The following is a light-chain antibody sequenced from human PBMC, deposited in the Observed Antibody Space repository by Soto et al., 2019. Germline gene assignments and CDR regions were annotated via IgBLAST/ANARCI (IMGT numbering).Light chain of an antibody. J-gene: IGLJ1*01. V-gene: IGLV1-36*01. CDR3: AAWDDSLNGPV. CDR2: YDD. Sequence: QVVLTQPPSVSEAPRQRVTISCSGSSSNIGNNAVNWYQQLPGKAPKLLIYYDDLLPSGVSDRFSGSKSGTSASLAISGLQSEDEADYYCAAWDDSLNGPVFGTGTKLTVL. CDR1: SSNIGNNA.